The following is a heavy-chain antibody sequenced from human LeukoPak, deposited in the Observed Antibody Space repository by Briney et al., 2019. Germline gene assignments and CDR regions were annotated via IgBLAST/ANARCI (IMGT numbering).Heavy chain of an antibody. V-gene: IGHV4-39*07. CDR3: ARGALGYCSGGSCYSYHFDY. CDR2: IYYSGST. Sequence: SETLSLTCTVSGGSISSSSYYWGWIRQPPGKGLEWIGSIYYSGSTYYNPSLKSRVTISVDTSKNQFSLKLSSVTAADTAVYYCARGALGYCSGGSCYSYHFDYWGQGTLVTVSS. CDR1: GGSISSSSYY. J-gene: IGHJ4*02. D-gene: IGHD2-15*01.